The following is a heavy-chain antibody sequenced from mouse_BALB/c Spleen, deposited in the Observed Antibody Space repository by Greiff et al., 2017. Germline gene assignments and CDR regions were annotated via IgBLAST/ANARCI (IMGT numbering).Heavy chain of an antibody. J-gene: IGHJ2*01. V-gene: IGHV1-55*01. CDR1: GYTFTSYW. CDR2: IYPGSGST. CDR3: ARVDGYYGY. D-gene: IGHD2-3*01. Sequence: QVQLQQPGAELVKPGASVKLSCKASGYTFTSYWMHWVKQRTGQGLEWIGEIYPGSGSTYYNEKFKGKATLTADKSSNTAYMQLSSLTSEDSAVYFCARVDGYYGYWGQGTTLTVSS.